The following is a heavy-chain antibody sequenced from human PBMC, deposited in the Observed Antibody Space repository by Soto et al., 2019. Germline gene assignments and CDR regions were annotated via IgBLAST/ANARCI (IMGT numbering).Heavy chain of an antibody. CDR1: GGSINSPTYY. Sequence: SETLSLTCSVSGGSINSPTYYWGWVRRAPGGGPEWIGNIFYNGRTDYDPSLQSRVTISVDTSKNQFSLRLASVTATDTAIYYCARGEFSADAESDWFGPWGHGSLVTVSS. V-gene: IGHV4-39*02. D-gene: IGHD1-26*01. CDR2: IFYNGRT. CDR3: ARGEFSADAESDWFGP. J-gene: IGHJ5*02.